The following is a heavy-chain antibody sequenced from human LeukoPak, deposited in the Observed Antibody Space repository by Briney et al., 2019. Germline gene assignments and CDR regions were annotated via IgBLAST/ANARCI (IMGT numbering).Heavy chain of an antibody. CDR1: GGSFSTYY. CDR2: INHSGST. CDR3: ARGFPQQQLVRRYFYYMDV. V-gene: IGHV4-34*01. D-gene: IGHD6-13*01. Sequence: PSETLSLTCAFYGGSFSTYYWNWIRQPPGKGLEWIGEINHSGSTNCNPSLKTRVTISVDTSKNQFSLKLTSVTAADTAVYYCARGFPQQQLVRRYFYYMDVWGKGTTVTVSS. J-gene: IGHJ6*03.